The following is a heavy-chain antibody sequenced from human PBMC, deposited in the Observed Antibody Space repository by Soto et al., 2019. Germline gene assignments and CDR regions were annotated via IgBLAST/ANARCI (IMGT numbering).Heavy chain of an antibody. D-gene: IGHD1-20*01. CDR2: IWYDGSNK. CDR3: ARDYNYYFDY. V-gene: IGHV3-33*01. J-gene: IGHJ4*02. CDR1: GFTFSSYG. Sequence: QVQLVESGGGVVQPGRSLRLSCAASGFTFSSYGMHWVRQAPGKGLEWVAVIWYDGSNKYYADSVKGRFTISRDNYKNTLYLQMNSLRAEDTAVYYCARDYNYYFDYWGQGTLVTGSS.